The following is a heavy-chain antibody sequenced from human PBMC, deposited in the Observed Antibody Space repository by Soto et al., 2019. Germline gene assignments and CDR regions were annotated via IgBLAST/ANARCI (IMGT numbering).Heavy chain of an antibody. CDR3: ARDRSGSYENLFDP. D-gene: IGHD3-10*01. CDR1: GGSIIRSNW. J-gene: IGHJ5*02. CDR2: IFHSGST. V-gene: IGHV4-4*02. Sequence: SETLSLTCAVSGGSIIRSNWWSWVRQPPGKGLEWIGEIFHSGSTKYNPSLKSRVTMSVDKSKNQLSLNLNSVTAADTAVYYCARDRSGSYENLFDPWGQGTLVTV.